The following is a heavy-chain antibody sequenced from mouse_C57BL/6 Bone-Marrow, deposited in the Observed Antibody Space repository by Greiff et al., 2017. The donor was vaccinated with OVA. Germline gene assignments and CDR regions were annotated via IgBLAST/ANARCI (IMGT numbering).Heavy chain of an antibody. CDR3: ARPGDYDGDWFAY. D-gene: IGHD2-4*01. Sequence: VQRVESGAELVKPGASVKMSCKASGYTFTTYPIEWMKQNHGKSLEWIGNFHPYNDDTKYNEKFKGKATLTVEKSSSTVYLGLSRLTSDDSAVYYCARPGDYDGDWFAYWGQGTLVTVSA. J-gene: IGHJ3*01. V-gene: IGHV1-47*01. CDR2: FHPYNDDT. CDR1: GYTFTTYP.